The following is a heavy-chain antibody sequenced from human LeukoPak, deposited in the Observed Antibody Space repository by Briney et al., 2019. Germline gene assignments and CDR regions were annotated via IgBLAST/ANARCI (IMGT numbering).Heavy chain of an antibody. J-gene: IGHJ4*02. Sequence: SETLSLTCTVSGGSISSSSYYWSWIRQPPGKGLEWIGYIYYSGSTNYNPSLKSRVTISVDTSKNQFSLKLSSVTAADTAVYYCARFSGWPSSPFDYWGQGTLVTVSS. CDR3: ARFSGWPSSPFDY. D-gene: IGHD6-19*01. V-gene: IGHV4-61*01. CDR1: GGSISSSSYY. CDR2: IYYSGST.